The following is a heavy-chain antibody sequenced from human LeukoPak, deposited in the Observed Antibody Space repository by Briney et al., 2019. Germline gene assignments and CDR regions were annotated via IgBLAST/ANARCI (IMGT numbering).Heavy chain of an antibody. D-gene: IGHD3-10*01. V-gene: IGHV4-59*12. CDR3: ARLMVRGVINYYYYMDV. Sequence: SETLSLTCTVSGGSISSYYWSWIRQPPGKGLEWIGYIYYSGSTNYNPSLKSRVTISVDTSKNQFSLKLSSVTAADTAVYYCARLMVRGVINYYYYMDVWGKGTTVTISS. CDR2: IYYSGST. CDR1: GGSISSYY. J-gene: IGHJ6*03.